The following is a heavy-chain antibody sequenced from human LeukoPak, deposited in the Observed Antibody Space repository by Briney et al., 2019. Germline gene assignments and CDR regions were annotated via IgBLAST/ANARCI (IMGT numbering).Heavy chain of an antibody. J-gene: IGHJ1*01. Sequence: GESLKISGKGSGYSFTSYSIGWVRQMPGKGLEGMGIIYPGDSDTRYSPSFQGQVTISAPKSITTAYLQWSSLKASDTAMYYCARPTRSGWYSPPWQHWGQGTLVTVSS. CDR2: IYPGDSDT. CDR3: ARPTRSGWYSPPWQH. V-gene: IGHV5-51*01. D-gene: IGHD6-19*01. CDR1: GYSFTSYS.